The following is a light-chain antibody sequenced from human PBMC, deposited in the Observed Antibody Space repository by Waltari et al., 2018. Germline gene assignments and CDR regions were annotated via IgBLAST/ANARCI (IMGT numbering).Light chain of an antibody. V-gene: IGLV2-23*02. J-gene: IGLJ3*02. CDR2: EVS. Sequence: QSALTQPASVSASPGQSITIPCTGTSSDVASYNLVSWYQQHPGKGPKLMIDEVSKRPSGVSNRFSASKSGNTASLTISGLQAEDEADYYCCSYAGSSTFWVFGGGTKLTVL. CDR1: SSDVASYNL. CDR3: CSYAGSSTFWV.